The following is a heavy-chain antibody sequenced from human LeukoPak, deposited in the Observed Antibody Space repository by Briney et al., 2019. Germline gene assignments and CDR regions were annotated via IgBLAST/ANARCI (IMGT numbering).Heavy chain of an antibody. CDR3: ARGGNYYGSGSYYSIDY. CDR2: MNPNSGNA. V-gene: IGHV1-8*01. J-gene: IGHJ4*02. Sequence: GESLKISCKGSGYTFASYDINWVRQATGQGLEWMGWMNPNSGNAGYPQKFQGRVTMTKNTSISTAYMELSSLRSEDTAVYYCARGGNYYGSGSYYSIDYWGQGTLVTVSS. CDR1: GYTFASYD. D-gene: IGHD3-10*01.